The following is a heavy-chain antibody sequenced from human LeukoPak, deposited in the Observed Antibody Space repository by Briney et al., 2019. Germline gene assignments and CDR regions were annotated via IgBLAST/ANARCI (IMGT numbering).Heavy chain of an antibody. J-gene: IGHJ5*02. D-gene: IGHD4-11*01. CDR3: ARERPVTTNWFDP. V-gene: IGHV4-61*02. Sequence: PSETLSLTCTVSGGSISSGSYYWSWIRQPAGKGLEWIGRIYTSGSTNYNPSLKSRVTISVDTFKNQFSLKLSSVTAADTAVYYCARERPVTTNWFDPWGQGTLVTVSA. CDR1: GGSISSGSYY. CDR2: IYTSGST.